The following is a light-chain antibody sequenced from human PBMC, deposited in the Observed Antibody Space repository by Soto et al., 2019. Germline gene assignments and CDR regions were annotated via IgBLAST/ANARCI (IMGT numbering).Light chain of an antibody. V-gene: IGLV2-14*01. J-gene: IGLJ3*02. Sequence: QYVLTQPASVSGSPGQSITISCTGTSSDVGGYNYVSWYQQHPGKVPKLMIYEVSYRPSGISDRFSGSKSGNTASLTISGLQADDEADYYCNSFTSSYTWVFGGGTKLTVL. CDR3: NSFTSSYTWV. CDR1: SSDVGGYNY. CDR2: EVS.